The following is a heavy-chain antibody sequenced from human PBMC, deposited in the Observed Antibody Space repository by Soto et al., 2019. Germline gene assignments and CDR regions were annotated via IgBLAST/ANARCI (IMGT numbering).Heavy chain of an antibody. D-gene: IGHD1-26*01. V-gene: IGHV3-53*01. CDR1: GFSVSSNY. CDR3: ARIHSAACSWAPES. J-gene: IGHJ4*02. Sequence: ELRLVESGGGFLQPGGSLRLSGVVCGFSVSSNYISWVRRAPGKGLEWVTVVSEVERANYADSMKDRFTGSSVISKMTKFLPMHTLRSDHTAVYSCARIHSAACSWAPESWGPGTLVSVSS. CDR2: VSEVERA.